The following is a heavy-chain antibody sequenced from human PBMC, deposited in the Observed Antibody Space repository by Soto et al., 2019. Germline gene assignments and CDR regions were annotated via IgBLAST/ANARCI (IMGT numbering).Heavy chain of an antibody. V-gene: IGHV5-51*01. CDR3: ATRTSSGFPLEYYYYYGMDV. CDR2: IYPGDSDT. D-gene: IGHD3-22*01. Sequence: GESLKISCKGSGYSFTSDWIGWVRQMPGKGLEWMGIIYPGDSDTRYSPSFQGQVTISADKSISTAYLQWSSLKASDTAMYYCATRTSSGFPLEYYYYYGMDVWGQGTTVTVSS. CDR1: GYSFTSDW. J-gene: IGHJ6*02.